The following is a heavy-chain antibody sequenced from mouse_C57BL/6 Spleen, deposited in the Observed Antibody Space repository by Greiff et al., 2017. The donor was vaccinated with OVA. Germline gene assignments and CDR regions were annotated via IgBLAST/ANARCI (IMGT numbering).Heavy chain of an antibody. V-gene: IGHV1-82*01. Sequence: VQLQESGPELVKPGASVKISCKASGYAFSSSWMNWVKQRPGKGLEWIGRIYPGDGDTNYNGKFKGKATLTADKSSSTAYMQLSSLTSEDSAVYFCARLTTVVPYFDYWGQGTTLTVSS. CDR1: GYAFSSSW. CDR2: IYPGDGDT. J-gene: IGHJ2*01. D-gene: IGHD1-1*01. CDR3: ARLTTVVPYFDY.